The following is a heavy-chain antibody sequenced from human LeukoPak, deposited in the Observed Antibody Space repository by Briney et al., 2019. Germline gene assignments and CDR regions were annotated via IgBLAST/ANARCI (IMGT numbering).Heavy chain of an antibody. CDR3: ARQSGYSKMGREWNPSHFDY. Sequence: SETLSLTCTVSGGSISSSSYYWGWIRQPPGKGLEWIGSIYYSGSTYYNPSLKSRVTISVDTSKNQFSLKLSSVTAADTAVYYCARQSGYSKMGREWNPSHFDYWGQGTLVTVSS. D-gene: IGHD3-22*01. J-gene: IGHJ4*02. CDR2: IYYSGST. V-gene: IGHV4-39*01. CDR1: GGSISSSSYY.